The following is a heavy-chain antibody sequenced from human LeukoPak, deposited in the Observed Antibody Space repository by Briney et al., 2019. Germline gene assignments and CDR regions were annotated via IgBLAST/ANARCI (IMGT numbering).Heavy chain of an antibody. D-gene: IGHD4-17*01. V-gene: IGHV3-64*01. CDR1: GFTFSTYI. J-gene: IGHJ3*02. CDR2: ISATGGST. Sequence: GGSLRLSCAPSGFTFSTYIMHWVRQAPGKGLEYVSAISATGGSTYYANSVKGRFTISRDNSKNTLYLQMGSLRAADMGVYYCARPGDYLGAFDIWGQGTMVTVSS. CDR3: ARPGDYLGAFDI.